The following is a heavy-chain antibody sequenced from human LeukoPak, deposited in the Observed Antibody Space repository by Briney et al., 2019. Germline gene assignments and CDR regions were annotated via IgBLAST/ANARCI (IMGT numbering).Heavy chain of an antibody. Sequence: GGSLRLSCAASGYTFSSYAMSWVRQAPGKGLEWVSAISGSGGSTYYADSVKGRFTISRDNSKNTLYLQMNSLRAEDTAVYYCATAKGGYSYADAFDIWGQGTMVTVSS. CDR1: GYTFSSYA. CDR2: ISGSGGST. CDR3: ATAKGGYSYADAFDI. D-gene: IGHD5-18*01. J-gene: IGHJ3*02. V-gene: IGHV3-23*01.